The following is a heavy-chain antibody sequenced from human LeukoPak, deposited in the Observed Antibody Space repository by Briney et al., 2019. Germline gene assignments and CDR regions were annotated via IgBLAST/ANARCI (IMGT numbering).Heavy chain of an antibody. D-gene: IGHD3-10*01. V-gene: IGHV3-23*01. CDR2: ISGSGGST. J-gene: IGHJ4*02. CDR1: GFTFSSYA. CDR3: AKLSTITMVRGVQDY. Sequence: GGSLRLSCAASGFTFSSYAMSWVRQAPGKGLEWVSAISGSGGSTYYADSVKGRFTISRDNSKNTLYLQMNSLRAKDTAVYYCAKLSTITMVRGVQDYWGQGTLVTVSS.